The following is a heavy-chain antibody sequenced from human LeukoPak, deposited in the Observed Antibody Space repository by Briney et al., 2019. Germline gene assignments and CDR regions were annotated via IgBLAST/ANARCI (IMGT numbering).Heavy chain of an antibody. V-gene: IGHV4-38-2*02. J-gene: IGHJ4*02. D-gene: IGHD3-22*01. CDR1: GYSISSGYY. CDR3: ARAPVYYYDSSGYYDY. CDR2: IYHSGST. Sequence: PSETLSLTCTVSGYSISSGYYWGWIRQPPGKGLEWIGSIYHSGSTYHNPSLKSRVTISVDTSKNQFSLKLSSVTAADTAVYYCARAPVYYYDSSGYYDYWGQGTLVTVSS.